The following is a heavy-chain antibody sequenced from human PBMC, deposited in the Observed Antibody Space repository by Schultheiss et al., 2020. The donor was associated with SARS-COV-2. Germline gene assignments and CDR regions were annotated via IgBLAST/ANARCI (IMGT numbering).Heavy chain of an antibody. J-gene: IGHJ4*02. D-gene: IGHD3-9*01. CDR1: GGSFSGYY. CDR2: IYHSGST. Sequence: SETLSLTCAVYGGSFSGYYWSWIRQPPGKGLEWIGSIYHSGSTYYNPSLKSRVTISVDTSKNQFSLKLSSVTAADTALYYCAKDSYDILTGEFDYWGQGTLVTVSS. V-gene: IGHV4-34*01. CDR3: AKDSYDILTGEFDY.